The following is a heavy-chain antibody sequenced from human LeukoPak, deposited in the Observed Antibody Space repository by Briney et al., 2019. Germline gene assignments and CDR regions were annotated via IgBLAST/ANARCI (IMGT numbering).Heavy chain of an antibody. Sequence: PGGSLRLSCAASGFTFSNYAMSWVRQAPGKGLEWVSTISGSGGSTYYADSVKGRFTISRDNSKNTLYLQMSSLRAEDTAVYYCAKDSEYSSGWYQDYWGQGTLVTVSS. D-gene: IGHD6-19*01. CDR1: GFTFSNYA. CDR2: ISGSGGST. J-gene: IGHJ4*02. CDR3: AKDSEYSSGWYQDY. V-gene: IGHV3-23*01.